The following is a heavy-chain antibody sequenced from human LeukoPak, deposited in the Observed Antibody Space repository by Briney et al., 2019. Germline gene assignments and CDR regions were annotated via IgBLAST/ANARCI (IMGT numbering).Heavy chain of an antibody. CDR2: INRDGSKN. V-gene: IGHV3-7*03. Sequence: GGSLRLSCAASEFTFGSYWMTWVRQAPGKGLEWVANINRDGSKNHFVDSVKGRFTISRDNAKNFLYLQMNSLRAEDTAVYFCARDSSPYYGDDCYFDAFDLWGQGTMVTVSS. CDR1: EFTFGSYW. CDR3: ARDSSPYYGDDCYFDAFDL. J-gene: IGHJ3*01. D-gene: IGHD2-21*02.